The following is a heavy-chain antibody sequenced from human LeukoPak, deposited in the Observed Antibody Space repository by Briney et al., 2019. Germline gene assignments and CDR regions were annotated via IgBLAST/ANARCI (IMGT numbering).Heavy chain of an antibody. J-gene: IGHJ4*02. CDR1: GYSFNSYW. CDR2: IYPGDSDT. D-gene: IGHD1-26*01. V-gene: IGHV5-51*01. CDR3: ARHRSTGSYSSPYDY. Sequence: GESLKISCNGSGYSFNSYWIAWVRQMPGKVLEWMGIIYPGDSDTRYSPSFQGQVTISADKSISTAYLQWTSLKASDTAMYYCARHRSTGSYSSPYDYWGQGTLVTVSS.